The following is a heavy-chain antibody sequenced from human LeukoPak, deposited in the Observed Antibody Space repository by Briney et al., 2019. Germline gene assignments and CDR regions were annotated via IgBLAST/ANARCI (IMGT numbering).Heavy chain of an antibody. D-gene: IGHD4-17*01. CDR3: ARKVTTVTHVYYYYGMDV. CDR1: GGSISSSNW. CDR2: IYHSGST. J-gene: IGHJ6*02. Sequence: PSETLSLTCAVSGGSISSSNWWSWVRQPPGKGLEWIGEIYHSGSTNYNPSLKSRVTISVDKSKNQFSLKLSSVTAADTAVYYCARKVTTVTHVYYYYGMDVWGQGTTVTVSS. V-gene: IGHV4-4*02.